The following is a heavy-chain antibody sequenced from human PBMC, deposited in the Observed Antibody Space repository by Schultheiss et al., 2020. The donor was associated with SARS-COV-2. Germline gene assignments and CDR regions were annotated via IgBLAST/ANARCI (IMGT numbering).Heavy chain of an antibody. V-gene: IGHV4-34*01. J-gene: IGHJ6*02. Sequence: SETLSLTCAVYGGSFSGYYWSWIRQPPGKGLEWIGEINHSGSTNYNPSLKSRVTISVDTSKNQFSLKLSSVTAADTAVYYCARWRYYYDSSCYYFAYYYYGMDVWGQGTTVTVSS. D-gene: IGHD3-22*01. CDR1: GGSFSGYY. CDR3: ARWRYYYDSSCYYFAYYYYGMDV. CDR2: INHSGST.